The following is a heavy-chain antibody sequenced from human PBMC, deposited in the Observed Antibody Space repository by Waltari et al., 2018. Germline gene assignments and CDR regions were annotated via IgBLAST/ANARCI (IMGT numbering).Heavy chain of an antibody. D-gene: IGHD5-18*01. V-gene: IGHV3-30-3*01. J-gene: IGHJ3*02. CDR1: GFTFSTYA. Sequence: QVQLVESGGGVVQPGRSLRLSCAASGFTFSTYAMHWVRQAPDTGLKWVAVIPFDGSNEYYIDAVKGRFTISRDNSKNTLYLQMNTLRAEDTAVYYCVRDRGGSGYTYTPSFDIWGQGTMVTVSS. CDR2: IPFDGSNE. CDR3: VRDRGGSGYTYTPSFDI.